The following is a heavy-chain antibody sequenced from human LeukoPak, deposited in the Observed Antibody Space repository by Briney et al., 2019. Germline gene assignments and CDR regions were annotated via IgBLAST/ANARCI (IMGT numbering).Heavy chain of an antibody. D-gene: IGHD3-22*01. J-gene: IGHJ4*02. CDR3: ARAATYDSSGYYYFDY. CDR2: IYYSGST. CDR1: GGSISSYY. V-gene: IGHV4-59*01. Sequence: SETLSLTCTVSGGSISSYYWSWIRQPPGKGLEWIGYIYYSGSTNYNPSLKSRVTISVDTSKNQFSLKLSSVTAADTAVYYCARAATYDSSGYYYFDYWGQGTLVIVSS.